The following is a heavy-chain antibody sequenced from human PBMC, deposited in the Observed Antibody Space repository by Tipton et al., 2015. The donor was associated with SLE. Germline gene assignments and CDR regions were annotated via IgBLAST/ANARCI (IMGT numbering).Heavy chain of an antibody. J-gene: IGHJ4*02. V-gene: IGHV3-30-3*01. Sequence: SLRLSCAASGFTFSSYAMHWVRQAPGKGLEWVAVISYDGSNKYYADSVKGRFTISRDNSKNTLYLQMNSLRAEDTAVYYCARKEGGSYYLSLWGPGTLVTVSS. D-gene: IGHD1-26*01. CDR2: ISYDGSNK. CDR3: ARKEGGSYYLSL. CDR1: GFTFSSYA.